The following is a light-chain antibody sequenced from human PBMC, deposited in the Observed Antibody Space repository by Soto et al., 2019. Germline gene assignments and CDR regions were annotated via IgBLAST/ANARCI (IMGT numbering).Light chain of an antibody. CDR2: EVS. CDR3: TSYAGTYWVFYV. CDR1: SSDVGAYNY. Sequence: QSALTQPPSASGSPGQSVTISCTGTSSDVGAYNYVSWYQQLPGKAPKLIIYEVSKRPSGVPDRFSGSKSGNTASLTVSGLQAEDEADYYCTSYAGTYWVFYVLGNGTKVTV. V-gene: IGLV2-8*01. J-gene: IGLJ1*01.